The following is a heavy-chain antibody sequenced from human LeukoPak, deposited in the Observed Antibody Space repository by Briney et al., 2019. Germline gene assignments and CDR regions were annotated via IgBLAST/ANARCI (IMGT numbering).Heavy chain of an antibody. J-gene: IGHJ4*02. D-gene: IGHD2-15*01. V-gene: IGHV4-30-2*01. CDR3: ARAGGSLTLDY. Sequence: SETLSLTCAVSGGSISRGGYSWSWIRQPPGKGLEWIGYIYHSGSTYYNPSLKSRVTISVDRSKNQFSLKLSSVTAADTAVYYCARAGGSLTLDYWGQGTLVTVSS. CDR2: IYHSGST. CDR1: GGSISRGGYS.